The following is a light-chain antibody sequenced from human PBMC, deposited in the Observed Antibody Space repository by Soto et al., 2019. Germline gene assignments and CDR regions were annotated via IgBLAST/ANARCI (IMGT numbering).Light chain of an antibody. CDR3: QQYDTYWT. CDR1: QNINSW. J-gene: IGKJ1*01. Sequence: DIQMTQSPSTVSASVGERVTITCRASQNINSWLAWYQQKPGSAPKVLIYDASSLESGVPSRFSGSRSETEFTLTISSLQPDDFATYYCQQYDTYWTLGQGTKVEMK. CDR2: DAS. V-gene: IGKV1-5*01.